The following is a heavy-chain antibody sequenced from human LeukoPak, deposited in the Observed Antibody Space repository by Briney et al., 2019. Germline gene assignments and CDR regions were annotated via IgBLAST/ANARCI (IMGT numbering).Heavy chain of an antibody. J-gene: IGHJ3*02. Sequence: GGSLRLSCAASGFTFSNYGMNWVRQAPGKGLEWVSGISGSGVYTYYADSVKGRFTISRDNSKSTLYLVMNSLRVDDTAVYYCAKAVDLATISVDIWGQGTMVTVSS. D-gene: IGHD5-24*01. CDR2: ISGSGVYT. CDR3: AKAVDLATISVDI. V-gene: IGHV3-23*01. CDR1: GFTFSNYG.